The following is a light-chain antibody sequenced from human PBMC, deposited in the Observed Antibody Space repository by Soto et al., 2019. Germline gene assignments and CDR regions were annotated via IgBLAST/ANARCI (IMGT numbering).Light chain of an antibody. CDR2: QDK. CDR1: KLGDKY. Sequence: SYELTQPPSVSVSPGQTASITCSGDKLGDKYACWYQQKPGQSPVLVIYQDKKRPSGIPERFSGSNSGNTATLTISGTQAMDEADYYCQAWDSRSYVFGTGTKVTVL. V-gene: IGLV3-1*01. CDR3: QAWDSRSYV. J-gene: IGLJ1*01.